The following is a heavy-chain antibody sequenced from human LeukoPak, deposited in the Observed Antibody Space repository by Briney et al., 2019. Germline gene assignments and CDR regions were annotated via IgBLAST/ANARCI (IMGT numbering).Heavy chain of an antibody. CDR3: ARVPLRLYCSGGSCYLDY. CDR2: INAGNGNT. V-gene: IGHV1-3*01. Sequence: ASVKVSCTASGYTFTSYAMHWVRQAPGQRLEWMGWINAGNGNTKYSQKFQGRVTITRDTSASTAYMELSSLRSEDTAVYYCARVPLRLYCSGGSCYLDYWGQGTLVTVSS. D-gene: IGHD2-15*01. J-gene: IGHJ4*02. CDR1: GYTFTSYA.